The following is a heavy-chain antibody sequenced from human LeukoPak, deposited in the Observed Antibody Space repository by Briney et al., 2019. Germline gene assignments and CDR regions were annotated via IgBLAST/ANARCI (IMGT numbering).Heavy chain of an antibody. D-gene: IGHD3-22*01. CDR2: INGSGGST. V-gene: IGHV3-23*01. J-gene: IGHJ4*02. Sequence: GGSLRLSCAASGFTFSSYAMSWVRQAPGKGLEWVSDINGSGGSTYYADSVKGRFTISRDNSKNTLYLQMNSLRAEDTAVYYCAKTLTMILVLRGGFDYWGQGALVTVSS. CDR3: AKTLTMILVLRGGFDY. CDR1: GFTFSSYA.